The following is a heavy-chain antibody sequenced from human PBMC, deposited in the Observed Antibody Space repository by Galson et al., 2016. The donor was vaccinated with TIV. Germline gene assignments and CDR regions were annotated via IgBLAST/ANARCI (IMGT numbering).Heavy chain of an antibody. CDR3: ARDSNDYGVDAFDI. Sequence: TLSLTCTVSGGSINSGGYYWSWIRQHPGKGLEWIGYIYYSGRTSYNPSLKSPVSISLDTSKIQFSLKLSSVTAADTAVYYCARDSNDYGVDAFDIWGQGTMDTVSS. J-gene: IGHJ3*02. D-gene: IGHD4-17*01. V-gene: IGHV4-31*01. CDR2: IYYSGRT. CDR1: GGSINSGGYY.